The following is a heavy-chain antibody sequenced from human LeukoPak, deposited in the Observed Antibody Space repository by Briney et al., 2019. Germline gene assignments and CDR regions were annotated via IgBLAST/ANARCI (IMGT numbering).Heavy chain of an antibody. CDR3: DNLKNYYDSSGYLVTYDFDI. Sequence: SVKLSCKASGATFSSYAISWVRQALGQALEKMVEIIPIFGTANYAKKFQARVTLARNTSVTTAYQDLRSLNSDATAVTSVDNLKNYYDSSGYLVTYDFDIWGQGTMVTVSS. CDR2: IIPIFGTA. CDR1: GATFSSYA. J-gene: IGHJ3*02. D-gene: IGHD3-22*01. V-gene: IGHV1-69*05.